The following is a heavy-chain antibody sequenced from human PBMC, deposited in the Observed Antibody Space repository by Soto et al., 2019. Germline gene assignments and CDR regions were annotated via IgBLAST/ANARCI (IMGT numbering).Heavy chain of an antibody. D-gene: IGHD2-15*01. Sequence: YGISWVLQAKKQGLEWMGWISAYNGNTNYAQKLQGRVTMTTDTSTSTAYMELRSLRSDDTAVYYCARRYCSGGSCYPLRLDYWGQGTLVTAPQ. CDR2: ISAYNGNT. CDR3: ARRYCSGGSCYPLRLDY. J-gene: IGHJ4*02. CDR1: YG. V-gene: IGHV1-18*01.